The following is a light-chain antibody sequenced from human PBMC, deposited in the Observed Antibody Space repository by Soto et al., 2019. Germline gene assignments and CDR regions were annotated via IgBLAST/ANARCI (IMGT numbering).Light chain of an antibody. CDR2: DAS. CDR1: QSVSSY. J-gene: IGKJ5*01. V-gene: IGKV3-11*01. Sequence: GLTQSPCTLSLSPLYRATLSFRASQSVSSYLSWYQQKPGQAPRLLIYDASNRATGIPARFSGSGSGTDFTLTISSLEPEDFAVYYCQQRDSWPITFGQGTLLEIK. CDR3: QQRDSWPIT.